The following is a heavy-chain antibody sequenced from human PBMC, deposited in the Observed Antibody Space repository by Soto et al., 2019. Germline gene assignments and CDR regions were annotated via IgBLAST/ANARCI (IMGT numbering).Heavy chain of an antibody. J-gene: IGHJ6*02. CDR1: GYSFTSYW. Sequence: GESLKISCKGSGYSFTSYWIGWVRQMPGKGLEWMGIIYPGDSDTRYSPSFQGQVTIPADKSISTAYLQWSSLKASDTAMYYCARNLGADYYERRGYPLSYYYGMDGWGQGTTVTVAS. V-gene: IGHV5-51*01. CDR3: ARNLGADYYERRGYPLSYYYGMDG. CDR2: IYPGDSDT. D-gene: IGHD3-22*01.